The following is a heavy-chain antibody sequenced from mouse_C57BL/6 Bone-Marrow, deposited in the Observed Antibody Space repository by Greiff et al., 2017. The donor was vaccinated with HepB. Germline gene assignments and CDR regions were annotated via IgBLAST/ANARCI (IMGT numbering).Heavy chain of an antibody. CDR3: AVITTVVARGYFDV. D-gene: IGHD1-1*01. Sequence: VQLKESGPELVKPGASVKIPCKASGYTFTDYNMDWVKQSHGKSLEWIGDINPNNGGTIYNQKFKGKATLTVDKSSSTAYMELRSLTSEDTAVYYCAVITTVVARGYFDVWGTGTTVTVSS. J-gene: IGHJ1*03. V-gene: IGHV1-18*01. CDR1: GYTFTDYN. CDR2: INPNNGGT.